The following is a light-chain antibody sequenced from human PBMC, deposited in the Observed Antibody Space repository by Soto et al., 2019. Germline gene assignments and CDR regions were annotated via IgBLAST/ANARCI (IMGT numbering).Light chain of an antibody. Sequence: RVMTQSLSTLSVSPGERPTLCCRASQNILSNLAWYQQKHGQAPRLLIYGVSTRATGIPARFSGSGYGTEFNLTISSLQSEDFEIYYCQQYNNWPITFGQGTRLEIK. CDR3: QQYNNWPIT. CDR2: GVS. V-gene: IGKV3-15*01. CDR1: QNILSN. J-gene: IGKJ5*01.